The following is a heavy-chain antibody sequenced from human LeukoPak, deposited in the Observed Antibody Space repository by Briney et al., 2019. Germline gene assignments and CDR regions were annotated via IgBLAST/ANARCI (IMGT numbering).Heavy chain of an antibody. D-gene: IGHD1-26*01. CDR2: ISAYNGNT. CDR3: ARDLMLAELLLPFDY. J-gene: IGHJ4*02. CDR1: GYTFTSYG. V-gene: IGHV1-18*01. Sequence: GASVEVSCKASGYTFTSYGISWVQQAPGQGLEWMGWISAYNGNTNYAQKLQGRVTMTTDTSTSTAYMELRSLRSDDTAVYYCARDLMLAELLLPFDYWGQGTLVTVSS.